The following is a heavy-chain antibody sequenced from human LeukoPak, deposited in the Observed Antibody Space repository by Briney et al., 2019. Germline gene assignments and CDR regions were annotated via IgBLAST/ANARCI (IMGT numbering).Heavy chain of an antibody. J-gene: IGHJ4*02. V-gene: IGHV3-11*01. CDR2: ISSSGSTI. CDR3: AREINMITFGGVIVSRGYDY. Sequence: GGSLRLSCAASGFTFSDYYMSWIRQAPGKGLEWVSYISSSGSTIYYADSVKGRFTISRDSAKNSLYLQMNSLRAEDTAVYYCAREINMITFGGVIVSRGYDYWGQGTLVPVSS. CDR1: GFTFSDYY. D-gene: IGHD3-16*02.